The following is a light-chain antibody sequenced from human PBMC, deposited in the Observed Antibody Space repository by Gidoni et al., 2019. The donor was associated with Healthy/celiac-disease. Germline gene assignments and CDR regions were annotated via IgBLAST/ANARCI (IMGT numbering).Light chain of an antibody. Sequence: DIVMTQSQDSLAVSLGERATINCKSSQSVLYSSNNKNYLAWYQQKPGQPPKLLIYWASTRESGVPDRFSGSGSGTDFTLTISSLQAEDVAVYYCQQYYSTLLFTFGPGTKVDIK. V-gene: IGKV4-1*01. J-gene: IGKJ3*01. CDR2: WAS. CDR3: QQYYSTLLFT. CDR1: QSVLYSSNNKNY.